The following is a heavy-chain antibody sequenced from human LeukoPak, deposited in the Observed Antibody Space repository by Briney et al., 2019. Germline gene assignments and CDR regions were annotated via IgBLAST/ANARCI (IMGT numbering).Heavy chain of an antibody. Sequence: ASVKVSCKASGGTFSSYAISWVRQAPGQGLEWMGGTIPIFGTANYAQKFQGRVTITTDESTSTAYMELSSLRSEDTAVYYCARGLRPHGGRLYFDYWGQGTLVTVSS. J-gene: IGHJ4*02. CDR3: ARGLRPHGGRLYFDY. V-gene: IGHV1-69*05. D-gene: IGHD4-17*01. CDR2: TIPIFGTA. CDR1: GGTFSSYA.